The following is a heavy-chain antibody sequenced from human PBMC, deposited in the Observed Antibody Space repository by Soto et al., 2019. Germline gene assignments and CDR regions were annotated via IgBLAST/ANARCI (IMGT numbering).Heavy chain of an antibody. CDR2: ISGSGGST. CDR3: AKNWDTTFSSSSH. CDR1: GFTFTTYA. Sequence: EVQLLESGGGLVQPGGSLRLSCAASGFTFTTYAMSWVRHAPGKGLEWVSAISGSGGSTYYTDSVKGRFTISRDNSKNTLYLQMNRLRAEDTAVYYCAKNWDTTFSSSSHWGQGTLVTVSS. J-gene: IGHJ4*02. D-gene: IGHD6-6*01. V-gene: IGHV3-23*01.